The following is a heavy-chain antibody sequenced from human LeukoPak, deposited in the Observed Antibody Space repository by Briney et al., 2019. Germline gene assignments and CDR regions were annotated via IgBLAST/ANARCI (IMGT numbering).Heavy chain of an antibody. CDR1: GFTVSSNY. D-gene: IGHD1-26*01. CDR2: INHSGST. CDR3: ARGDEVGATHHPFDY. Sequence: GSLRLSCAASGFTVSSNYMSWVRQAPGKGLEWIGEINHSGSTNYNPSLKSRVTISVDTSKNQFSLKLSSVTAADTAVYYCARGDEVGATHHPFDYWGQGTLVTVSS. J-gene: IGHJ4*02. V-gene: IGHV4-34*01.